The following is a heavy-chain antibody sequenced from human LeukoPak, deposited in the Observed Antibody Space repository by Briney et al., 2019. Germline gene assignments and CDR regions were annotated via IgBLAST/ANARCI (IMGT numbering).Heavy chain of an antibody. CDR3: ARALGSGWYPDYFDY. CDR1: GFTFSDYY. V-gene: IGHV3-11*06. CDR2: ISSSSSYT. D-gene: IGHD6-19*01. Sequence: GGSLRLSCAASGFTFSDYYMSWIRQAPGKGLEWVSYISSSSSYTNYADSVKGRFTISRDNAKNSLYLQMSSLRAEDTAVYYCARALGSGWYPDYFDYWGQGTLVTVSS. J-gene: IGHJ4*02.